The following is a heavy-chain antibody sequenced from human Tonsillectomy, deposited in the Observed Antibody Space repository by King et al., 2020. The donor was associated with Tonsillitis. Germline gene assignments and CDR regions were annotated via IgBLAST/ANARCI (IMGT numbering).Heavy chain of an antibody. Sequence: VQLVESGGGLVQPGGSLRLSCAASGFTFRSYAMSWVRQAPGKGLEWVSAISGSGSTYYADSVKGRFTISRANSKNTLYLQMNSLRADDTAVYYCAKDLSGPPLVRATEATGYWGQGTLVTVSS. CDR1: GFTFRSYA. D-gene: IGHD1-26*01. CDR2: ISGSGST. J-gene: IGHJ4*02. V-gene: IGHV3-23*04. CDR3: AKDLSGPPLVRATEATGY.